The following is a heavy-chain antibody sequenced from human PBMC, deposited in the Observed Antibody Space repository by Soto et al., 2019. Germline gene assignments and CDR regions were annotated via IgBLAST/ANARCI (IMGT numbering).Heavy chain of an antibody. CDR1: GGSISSSNW. CDR3: ARASRLGYSSSWGRFDP. D-gene: IGHD6-13*01. J-gene: IGHJ5*02. Sequence: QVQLQESGPGLVKPSGTLSLTCAVSGGSISSSNWWSWVRQPPGKGLEWIGEIYHSGSTNYNPSLRSRVTISVDKSKNQFSLKLSSVTAADTAVYYCARASRLGYSSSWGRFDPWGQGTLVTVSS. CDR2: IYHSGST. V-gene: IGHV4-4*02.